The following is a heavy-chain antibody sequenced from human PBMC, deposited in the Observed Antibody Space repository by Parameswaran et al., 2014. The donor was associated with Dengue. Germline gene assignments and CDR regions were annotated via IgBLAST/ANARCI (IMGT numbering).Heavy chain of an antibody. CDR3: ARDTLTVTGEYYYYYYGMDV. V-gene: IGHV3-53*01. Sequence: VRQMPGKGLEWVSVIYSGGSTYYADSVKGRFTISRDNSKNTLYLQMNSLRAEDTAVYYCARDTLTVTGEYYYYYYGMDVWGQGTTVTVSS. D-gene: IGHD4-17*01. J-gene: IGHJ6*02. CDR2: IYSGGST.